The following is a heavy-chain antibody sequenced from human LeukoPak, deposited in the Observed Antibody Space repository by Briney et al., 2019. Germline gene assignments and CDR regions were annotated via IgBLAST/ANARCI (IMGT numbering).Heavy chain of an antibody. D-gene: IGHD6-13*01. J-gene: IGHJ4*02. CDR3: ASDSRRYFDY. V-gene: IGHV4-39*07. Sequence: PSETLSLTCTVSGGSISSSSYYWGWIRQPPGKGLEWIGSIYYSGSTYYNPSLKSRVTISVDTSKNQFSLKLSSVTAADTAVYYCASDSRRYFDYWGQGTLVTVSS. CDR2: IYYSGST. CDR1: GGSISSSSYY.